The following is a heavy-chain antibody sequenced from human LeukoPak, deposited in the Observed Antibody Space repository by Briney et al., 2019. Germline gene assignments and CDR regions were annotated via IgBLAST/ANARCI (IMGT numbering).Heavy chain of an antibody. J-gene: IGHJ4*02. D-gene: IGHD6-13*01. V-gene: IGHV3-21*04. Sequence: GGSLRLSCAASGFTFNRYNMNWVRRAPGKGLEWVSSISTSSSYIYYADSVRGRFTISRDNAKNSLYLQMNSLRAEDTALYYCARDLYSSSWYFVSPGGYWGQGTLVTVSS. CDR3: ARDLYSSSWYFVSPGGY. CDR2: ISTSSSYI. CDR1: GFTFNRYN.